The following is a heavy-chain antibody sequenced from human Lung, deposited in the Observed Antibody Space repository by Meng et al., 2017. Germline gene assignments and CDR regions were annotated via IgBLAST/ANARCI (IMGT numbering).Heavy chain of an antibody. V-gene: IGHV3-21*01. Sequence: EVQLVEPGGGLVKPGGSLSLSCAASGFTFSSYSMNWVRQAPGKGLEWVSSISSSSTYADSVKGRFTISSDNAKSSLYLQMNSLRAEDTAVYYCARGRVVVAATPSDYWGQGTLVTVSS. D-gene: IGHD2-15*01. CDR3: ARGRVVVAATPSDY. CDR2: ISSSST. J-gene: IGHJ4*02. CDR1: GFTFSSYS.